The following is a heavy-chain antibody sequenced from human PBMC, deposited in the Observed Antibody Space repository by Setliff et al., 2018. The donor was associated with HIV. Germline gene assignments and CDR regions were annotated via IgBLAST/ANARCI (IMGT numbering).Heavy chain of an antibody. V-gene: IGHV3-7*01. CDR2: IKQDGSEK. J-gene: IGHJ3*02. CDR1: GFTFSSYW. Sequence: PGGSLRLSCAASGFTFSSYWMSWVRQAPGKGLEWVANIKQDGSEKYYVDSVKGRFTISRDNAKNSLYLQMNSLRAEDTAVYYCARDRYVDTAMADAFDIWGQGTMVTVSS. CDR3: ARDRYVDTAMADAFDI. D-gene: IGHD5-18*01.